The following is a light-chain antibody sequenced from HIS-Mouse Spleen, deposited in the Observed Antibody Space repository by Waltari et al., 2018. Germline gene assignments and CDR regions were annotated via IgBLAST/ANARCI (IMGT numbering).Light chain of an antibody. J-gene: IGLJ2*01. V-gene: IGLV3-10*01. CDR2: EDS. CDR3: YSTDSSGNHRV. Sequence: SYELTHPPASSASPGQTARIPCSGHAMTKQYSYSYQQKSGQAPVLVIYEDSKRPSGIPERFSGSSSGTMATLTISGAQVEDEADYYCYSTDSSGNHRVFGGGTKLTVL. CDR1: AMTKQY.